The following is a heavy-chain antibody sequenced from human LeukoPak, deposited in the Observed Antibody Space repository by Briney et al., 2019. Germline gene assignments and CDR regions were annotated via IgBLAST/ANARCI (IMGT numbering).Heavy chain of an antibody. CDR2: ISGSGGST. V-gene: IGHV3-23*01. D-gene: IGHD2-2*01. J-gene: IGHJ4*02. Sequence: GGSLRLSCAASGFTFISDAMSCVRQAPREGLEWVSAISGSGGSTYYADSVKGRFTISRDNSKNTLYLQMNSLRAEDTAVYYCAKAMRQYQLLATYFDYWGQGTLVTVSS. CDR3: AKAMRQYQLLATYFDY. CDR1: GFTFISDA.